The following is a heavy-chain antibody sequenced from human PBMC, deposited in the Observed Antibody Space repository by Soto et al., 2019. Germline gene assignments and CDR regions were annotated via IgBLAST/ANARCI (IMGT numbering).Heavy chain of an antibody. J-gene: IGHJ6*02. Sequence: QVQLVQSGAEVKKPGASVKVSCKASGYTFTGYYIHWVRQAPGQGLEWMGWINPNSGGTNYAQKFQGWVTMTRDTSISTAYMELSRLRSDDTAVYYCAREEYYGSGSYSFYGMDVWGQGTTVTVSS. D-gene: IGHD3-10*01. V-gene: IGHV1-2*04. CDR1: GYTFTGYY. CDR2: INPNSGGT. CDR3: AREEYYGSGSYSFYGMDV.